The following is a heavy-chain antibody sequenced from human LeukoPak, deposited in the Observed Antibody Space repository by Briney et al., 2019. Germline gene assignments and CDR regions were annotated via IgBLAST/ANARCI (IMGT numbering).Heavy chain of an antibody. CDR1: GYSFTANY. CDR3: ARGYYSDSSGSYYFYFDN. V-gene: IGHV1-2*06. CDR2: INPKSGAT. Sequence: APVKVSCKASGYSFTANYIHWVRQAPGQGLQWMGRINPKSGATDYAQKFQGRVTMTRDTSITTAYMELRRMRSDDTAVYYCARGYYSDSSGSYYFYFDNWGQGTLVTVSS. J-gene: IGHJ4*02. D-gene: IGHD3-22*01.